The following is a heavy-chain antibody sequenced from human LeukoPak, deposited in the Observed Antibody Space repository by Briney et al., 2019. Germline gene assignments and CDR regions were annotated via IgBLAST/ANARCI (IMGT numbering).Heavy chain of an antibody. D-gene: IGHD3-22*01. V-gene: IGHV1-18*01. Sequence: ASVKVSCKASGYTFTSYGISWVRQAPGQGLEWMGWISAYNGNTNYAQKLQGRVTMTTDTSTSTAYMELRSLRSDDTAVYYCARDSYYDSSGRVFGYWGQGTLVTVSS. CDR1: GYTFTSYG. CDR2: ISAYNGNT. CDR3: ARDSYYDSSGRVFGY. J-gene: IGHJ4*02.